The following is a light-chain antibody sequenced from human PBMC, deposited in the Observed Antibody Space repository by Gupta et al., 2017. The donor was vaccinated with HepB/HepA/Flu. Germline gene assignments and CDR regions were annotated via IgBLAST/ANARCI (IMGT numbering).Light chain of an antibody. J-gene: IGKJ1*01. Sequence: AIRMTQSPASLSASLGDRVTITCRASEGINIRLAWYKQKPGKAPELLIYELSTLQSGVPSRFSGSGPGTDFTLTISRLQSEDLATYYCQQYYAYPPSFGQGTKVEI. CDR3: QQYYAYPPS. V-gene: IGKV1-8*01. CDR1: EGINIR. CDR2: ELS.